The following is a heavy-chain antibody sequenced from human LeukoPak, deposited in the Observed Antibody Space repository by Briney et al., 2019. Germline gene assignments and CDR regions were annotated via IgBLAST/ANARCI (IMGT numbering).Heavy chain of an antibody. CDR1: GFTFSSYS. CDR3: ARDSKGGQGSSWYYFDY. CDR2: ISSSSSYI. J-gene: IGHJ4*02. Sequence: PGGSLRLSCAASGFTFSSYSMNWVRQAPGKGLEWVSSISSSSSYICYADSMKGRFTISRDNAKNSLYLQMNSLRAEDTAVYYCARDSKGGQGSSWYYFDYWGQGTLVTVSS. D-gene: IGHD6-13*01. V-gene: IGHV3-21*01.